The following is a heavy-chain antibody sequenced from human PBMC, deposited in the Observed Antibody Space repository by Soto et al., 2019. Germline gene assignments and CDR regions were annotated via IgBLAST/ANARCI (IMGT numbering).Heavy chain of an antibody. CDR2: IYYSGST. CDR1: GGCISSSSYY. D-gene: IGHD2-2*01. CDR3: VYSSSTSPPYFDY. J-gene: IGHJ4*02. V-gene: IGHV4-39*01. Sequence: QLQLQESGPGLVKPSETLSLTCTVSGGCISSSSYYWGWIRQPPGKGLEWIGSIYYSGSTYYNPYLKSRDPISVDTSKNQFSLKLSSVTAADTAVYYCVYSSSTSPPYFDYWSQGTLVTVSS.